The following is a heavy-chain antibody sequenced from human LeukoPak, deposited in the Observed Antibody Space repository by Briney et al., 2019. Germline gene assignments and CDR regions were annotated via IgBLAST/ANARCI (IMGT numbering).Heavy chain of an antibody. J-gene: IGHJ4*02. CDR3: AKCRGSSWSDYFDY. D-gene: IGHD6-13*01. CDR2: ISDSGGST. V-gene: IGHV3-23*01. CDR1: GFSLSRYA. Sequence: GASLRLSCAVSGFSLSRYAMSWVRKAPGKGLEWVSAISDSGGSTYYADSVKGRFTISRDNSKNTLYLQMNTLRAEDTAVYYCAKCRGSSWSDYFDYWGQGTLVTVSS.